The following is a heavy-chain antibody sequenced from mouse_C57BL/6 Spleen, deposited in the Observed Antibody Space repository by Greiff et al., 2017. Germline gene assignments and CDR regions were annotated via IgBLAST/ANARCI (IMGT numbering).Heavy chain of an antibody. CDR2: IWSGGST. CDR3: ARGDPAWFAY. V-gene: IGHV2-2*01. CDR1: GFSLTSYG. J-gene: IGHJ3*01. Sequence: QVQLKESGPGLVQPSQSLSITCTVSGFSLTSYGVHWVRQSPGQGLEWLGVIWSGGSTDYNAAFISRRSSRKDNSKSQVFCKMHSLQADDTAIYYCARGDPAWFAYWGQGTLVTVSA.